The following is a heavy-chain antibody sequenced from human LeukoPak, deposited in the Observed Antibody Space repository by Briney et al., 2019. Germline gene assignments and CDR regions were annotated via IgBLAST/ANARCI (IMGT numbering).Heavy chain of an antibody. V-gene: IGHV4-59*01. CDR3: ARGHLWGDYLDY. Sequence: PSETLSLTCTVSGGSISSYYWSWIRQPPGKGLEWIGYIYYSGSTNYNPSLKSRVTISVDTSKNQFSLKLSSVTAADTAVYYCARGHLWGDYLDYWGQGTLVTVSS. CDR2: IYYSGST. CDR1: GGSISSYY. J-gene: IGHJ4*02. D-gene: IGHD3-10*01.